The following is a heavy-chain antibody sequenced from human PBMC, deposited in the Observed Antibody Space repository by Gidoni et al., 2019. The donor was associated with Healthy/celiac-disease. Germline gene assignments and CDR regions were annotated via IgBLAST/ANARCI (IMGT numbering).Heavy chain of an antibody. V-gene: IGHV3-9*02. Sequence: EVQLVESGGGLVQPGRSLRLSCAASGFPSDEYAMHWVRQAPGKGLGWFSGISWNSGSIGYADSVKGRFTISRDNAKNSLYLQMNSLRAEDTALYYCAKDMASYYDSSIDYWGQGTLVTVSS. CDR3: AKDMASYYDSSIDY. CDR1: GFPSDEYA. CDR2: ISWNSGSI. D-gene: IGHD3-22*01. J-gene: IGHJ4*02.